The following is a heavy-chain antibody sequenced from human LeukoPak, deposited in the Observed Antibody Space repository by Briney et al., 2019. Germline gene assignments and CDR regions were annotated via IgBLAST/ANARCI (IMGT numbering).Heavy chain of an antibody. CDR1: GFTVSSNS. V-gene: IGHV3-53*01. D-gene: IGHD4/OR15-4a*01. CDR3: ARRAGAYSHPYDY. J-gene: IGHJ4*02. Sequence: GGSLRLSCTVAGFTVSSNSMSWVRQAQGKGLEWVSFIYSDNTHYSDSVKGRFTISRDNSKNTLYLQMNSLRAEDTAVYYCARRAGAYSHPYDYWGQGTLVTVSS. CDR2: IYSDNT.